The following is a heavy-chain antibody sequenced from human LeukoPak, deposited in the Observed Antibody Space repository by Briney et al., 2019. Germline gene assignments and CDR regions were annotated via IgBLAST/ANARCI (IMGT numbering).Heavy chain of an antibody. J-gene: IGHJ4*02. D-gene: IGHD1-7*01. CDR2: IYYSGTT. CDR1: GDSVSSNALY. Sequence: SETLSLTCTVSGDSVSSNALYWGWVRQPPGKGLEWIGAIYYSGTTYYNPSLKSRVTISVDTSKNQFSLTVYSVTAADTAVYYCASTGTNVRYYFDSWGQGTLVTVSS. V-gene: IGHV4-39*07. CDR3: ASTGTNVRYYFDS.